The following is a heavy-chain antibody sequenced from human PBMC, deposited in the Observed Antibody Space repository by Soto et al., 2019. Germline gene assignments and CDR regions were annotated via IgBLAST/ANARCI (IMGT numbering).Heavy chain of an antibody. CDR3: AHRDGDYYGSVSPTNDAFDI. J-gene: IGHJ3*02. D-gene: IGHD3-10*01. Sequence: SGPTLVNPTQTLTLTFTFSGFSLTTGGVGVGWIRQPPGKALEWLALIYWNNDKRYSPSLKRRLTIIKDTSENRVVLTMTNMDPEDTATYYCAHRDGDYYGSVSPTNDAFDIWGQGTMVTVSS. CDR2: IYWNNDK. V-gene: IGHV2-5*01. CDR1: GFSLTTGGVG.